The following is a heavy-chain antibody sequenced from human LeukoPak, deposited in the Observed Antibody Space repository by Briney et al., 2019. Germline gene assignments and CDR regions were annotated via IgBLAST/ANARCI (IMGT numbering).Heavy chain of an antibody. Sequence: GESLQISCKGSGHSFTSHWIGWVRQMPGKGLEWMGIIYPGDSDTRYSPSFQGQVTISADKSLSTAYLQWSSLKASDTAMYYCASLNYCSSTSCYGGYFDYWGQGTLVTVSS. J-gene: IGHJ4*02. CDR3: ASLNYCSSTSCYGGYFDY. D-gene: IGHD2-2*01. V-gene: IGHV5-51*01. CDR1: GHSFTSHW. CDR2: IYPGDSDT.